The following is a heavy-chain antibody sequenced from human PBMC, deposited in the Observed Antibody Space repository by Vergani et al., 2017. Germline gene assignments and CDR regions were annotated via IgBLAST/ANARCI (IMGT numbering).Heavy chain of an antibody. V-gene: IGHV5-10-1*01. D-gene: IGHD6-19*01. Sequence: EVQLVQSGAEVKKPGESLRISCKGSGYSFTSYWISWVRQMPGKGLEWMGRIDPSDSYTNYSPSFQGHVTISADKSISTAYLQWSSLKASDTAMYYCARHGSGWYGGALDYYYYGMDVWGQGTTVTVSS. CDR2: IDPSDSYT. CDR1: GYSFTSYW. CDR3: ARHGSGWYGGALDYYYYGMDV. J-gene: IGHJ6*02.